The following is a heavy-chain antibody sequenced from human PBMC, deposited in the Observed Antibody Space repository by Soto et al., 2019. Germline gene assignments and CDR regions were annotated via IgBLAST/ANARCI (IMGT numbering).Heavy chain of an antibody. Sequence: SETLSLTCTVSGGSISSYYWSWIRQPPGKGLEWIGYIYYSGSTNYNPSLKSRVTISVDTSKNQFSLKLSSVTAADTAVYYCARRRHDQAVAALYYYYYMDVWGKGTTVTVSS. J-gene: IGHJ6*03. CDR1: GGSISSYY. CDR3: ARRRHDQAVAALYYYYYMDV. CDR2: IYYSGST. D-gene: IGHD6-19*01. V-gene: IGHV4-59*08.